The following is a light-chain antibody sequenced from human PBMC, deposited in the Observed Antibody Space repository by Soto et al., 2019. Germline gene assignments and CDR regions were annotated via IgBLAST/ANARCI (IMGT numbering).Light chain of an antibody. CDR3: QQYNSYS. CDR1: QGISSY. Sequence: AIRMTQSPSSLSASTGDRVTITCRASQGISSYLAWYQQKPGKAPKLLIYAASTLQSGVPSRFSGSGSGTEFTLTISSLQPDDFATYYCQQYNSYSFGQGTKGDIK. CDR2: AAS. V-gene: IGKV1-8*01. J-gene: IGKJ1*01.